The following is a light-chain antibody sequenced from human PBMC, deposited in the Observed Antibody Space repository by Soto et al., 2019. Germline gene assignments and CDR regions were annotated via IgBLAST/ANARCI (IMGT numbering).Light chain of an antibody. V-gene: IGKV1-9*01. CDR3: LHFNDFPLT. CDR1: QGIRTL. J-gene: IGKJ4*01. Sequence: DIQLTQSPSFLSASVGARVTITCRASQGIRTLLTWYQQKSGKAPKLLIYAASSLQSGVPSRFSGGGSGTEFTLTISSLQPEDFATYYCLHFNDFPLTFGGGTKVDIK. CDR2: AAS.